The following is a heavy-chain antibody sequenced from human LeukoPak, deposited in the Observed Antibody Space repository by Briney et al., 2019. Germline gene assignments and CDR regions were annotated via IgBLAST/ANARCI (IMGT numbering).Heavy chain of an antibody. CDR2: INAGNGNT. CDR1: GYTFTSYA. CDR3: ARDRGGYNPYYYYGMDV. J-gene: IGHJ6*02. Sequence: ASVKVSCKASGYTFTSYAMHWVRQAPGQRLEWMGWINAGNGNTKHSQKFQGRVTITRDTSASTAYMELSSLRSEDTAVYYCARDRGGYNPYYYYGMDVWGQGTTDTVSS. D-gene: IGHD5-24*01. V-gene: IGHV1-3*01.